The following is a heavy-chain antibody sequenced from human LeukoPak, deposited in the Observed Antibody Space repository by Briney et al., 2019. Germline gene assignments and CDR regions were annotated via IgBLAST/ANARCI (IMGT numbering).Heavy chain of an antibody. V-gene: IGHV4-39*01. J-gene: IGHJ4*02. CDR2: IYYSGST. D-gene: IGHD3-9*01. CDR3: ASRNDILTGYVFDF. Sequence: SETLSLTCTVSGGSLSSSIYYWGWIRQPPGKGLEWIGSIYYSGSTSYNPSLKSRVTISVDTSKNQFSLKLTSVTAAGTAVYYCASRNDILTGYVFDFWGQGTLVTVSS. CDR1: GGSLSSSIYY.